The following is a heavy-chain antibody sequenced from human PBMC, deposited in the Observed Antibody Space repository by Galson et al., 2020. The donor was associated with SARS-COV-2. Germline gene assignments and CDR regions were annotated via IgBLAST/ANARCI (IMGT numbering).Heavy chain of an antibody. CDR1: GGSISSGGYY. CDR3: ARDDVGCSGGSCYYYGMDV. V-gene: IGHV4-31*03. CDR2: IYYSGST. D-gene: IGHD2-15*01. J-gene: IGHJ6*02. Sequence: ETSETLSLTCTVSGGSISSGGYYWSWIRQHPGKGLEWIGYIYYSGSTYYNTSLKSRVTISVDTSKNQFSLKLSSVTAADTAVYYCARDDVGCSGGSCYYYGMDVWGQGTTVTVSS.